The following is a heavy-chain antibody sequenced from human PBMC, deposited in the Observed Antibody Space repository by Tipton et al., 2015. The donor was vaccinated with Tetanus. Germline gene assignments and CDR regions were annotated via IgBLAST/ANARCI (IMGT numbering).Heavy chain of an antibody. Sequence: TLSLTCTVSGGSIGSGGNYWSWIRQHPGKGLEWIGNIYYSGSTYYNPSLKSRVTISVDTSTNQFSLKLSSVTAADMAVYYCAKVPWEGVYANWCDPWGQGTLVTVSS. V-gene: IGHV4-31*03. CDR3: AKVPWEGVYANWCDP. J-gene: IGHJ5*02. CDR1: GGSIGSGGNY. CDR2: IYYSGST. D-gene: IGHD2-8*01.